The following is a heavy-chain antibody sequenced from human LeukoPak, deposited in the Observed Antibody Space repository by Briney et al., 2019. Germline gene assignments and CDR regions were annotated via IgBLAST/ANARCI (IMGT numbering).Heavy chain of an antibody. CDR2: IYTSGST. J-gene: IGHJ6*03. Sequence: SETLSLTCAVYGGSFSGYYWSWIRQPPGKGLEWIGYIYTSGSTNYNPSLKSRVTISVDTSKNQFSLKLSSVTAADTAVYYCAMSTPNYYYYYMDVWGKGTTVTVSS. V-gene: IGHV4-4*09. D-gene: IGHD2-15*01. CDR3: AMSTPNYYYYYMDV. CDR1: GGSFSGYY.